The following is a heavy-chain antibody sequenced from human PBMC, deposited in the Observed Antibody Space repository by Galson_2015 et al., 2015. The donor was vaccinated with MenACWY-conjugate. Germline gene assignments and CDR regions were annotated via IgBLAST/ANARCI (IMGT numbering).Heavy chain of an antibody. V-gene: IGHV3-15*01. J-gene: IGHJ6*03. D-gene: IGHD2-21*01. CDR3: TTHKPDSWGGLLFHFYMDV. CDR1: AFTFSNAY. CDR2: IKSQTDGGKI. Sequence: LRLSCAGSAFTFSNAYMSWVRQAPGKGLEWVGRIKSQTDGGKIDYAAPVKGRFTISRDDPKNTLYLQMNSLKIEDTAVYYCTTHKPDSWGGLLFHFYMDVWGKGTTVTVSS.